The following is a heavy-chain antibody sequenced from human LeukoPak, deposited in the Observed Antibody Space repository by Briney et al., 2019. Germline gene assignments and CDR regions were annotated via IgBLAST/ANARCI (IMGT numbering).Heavy chain of an antibody. CDR3: ARFYYDSSGYYYVAY. CDR2: INHSGST. Sequence: SETLSLTCAVYGESFSGYYWSWIRQPPGKGLEWIGEINHSGSTNYNPSLKSRVTISVDTSKNQFSLKLSSVTAEDTAVYYCARFYYDSSGYYYVAYWGQGTLVTVSS. J-gene: IGHJ4*02. CDR1: GESFSGYY. V-gene: IGHV4-34*01. D-gene: IGHD3-22*01.